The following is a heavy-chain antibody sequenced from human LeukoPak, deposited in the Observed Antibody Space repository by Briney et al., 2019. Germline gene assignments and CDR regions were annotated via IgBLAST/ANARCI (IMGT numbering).Heavy chain of an antibody. CDR2: IYYSGST. CDR3: ATYSSSWYPAGDFDY. J-gene: IGHJ4*02. CDR1: GGSISSNSYY. V-gene: IGHV4-39*01. D-gene: IGHD6-13*01. Sequence: SETLSLTCTVSGGSISSNSYYWGWIRQPPGKGLEWIGSIYYSGSTYYNPSLKSRVTISVDTSKNQFSLKLSSVTAADTAVYYCATYSSSWYPAGDFDYWGQGTLVTVSS.